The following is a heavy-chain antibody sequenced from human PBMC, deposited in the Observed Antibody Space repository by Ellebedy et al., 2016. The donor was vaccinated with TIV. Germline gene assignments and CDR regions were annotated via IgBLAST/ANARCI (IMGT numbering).Heavy chain of an antibody. CDR1: GFTFSNYA. Sequence: GESLKISCAASGFTFSNYAMSRVRQAPGKGLEWVAAVIASGGDTYYADSVKGRFTISRDNSKNTLHLQMNSLRAEDTAVYYCAKETVVRQDWFDPWGQGTLVTVSS. J-gene: IGHJ5*02. CDR3: AKETVVRQDWFDP. CDR2: VIASGGDT. V-gene: IGHV3-23*01. D-gene: IGHD4-23*01.